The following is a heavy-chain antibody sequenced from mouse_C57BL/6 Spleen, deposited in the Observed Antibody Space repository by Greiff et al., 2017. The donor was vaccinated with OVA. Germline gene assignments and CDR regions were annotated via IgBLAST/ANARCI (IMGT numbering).Heavy chain of an antibody. Sequence: EVQRVESGGDLVKPGGSLKLSCAASGFTFSSYGMSWVRQTPDKRLEWVATISSGGSYTYYPDSVKGRFTISRDNAKNTLYLQMSSLKSEDTAMYYCARHDGNYLFYAMDYWGQGTSVTVSS. CDR1: GFTFSSYG. CDR3: ARHDGNYLFYAMDY. V-gene: IGHV5-6*01. J-gene: IGHJ4*01. CDR2: ISSGGSYT. D-gene: IGHD2-1*01.